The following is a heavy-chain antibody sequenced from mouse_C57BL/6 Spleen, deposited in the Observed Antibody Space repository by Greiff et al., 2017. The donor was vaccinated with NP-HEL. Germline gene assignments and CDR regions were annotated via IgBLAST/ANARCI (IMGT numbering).Heavy chain of an antibody. Sequence: QVQLQQPGAELVRPGSSVKLSCKASGYTFTSYWMHWVKQRPIQGLEWIGNIDPSDSETHYNQKFKDKATLTVDKSSSTAYMQLSSLTSEDSAVYYCARDYYGSSFYYFDYWGQSTTLTVSS. CDR2: IDPSDSET. CDR3: ARDYYGSSFYYFDY. D-gene: IGHD1-1*01. J-gene: IGHJ2*01. CDR1: GYTFTSYW. V-gene: IGHV1-52*01.